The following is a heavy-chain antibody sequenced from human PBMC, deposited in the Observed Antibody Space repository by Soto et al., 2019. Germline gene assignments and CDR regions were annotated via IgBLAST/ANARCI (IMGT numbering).Heavy chain of an antibody. CDR2: IYYNGNT. CDR3: ARGGASSIWLSP. D-gene: IGHD3-9*01. J-gene: IGHJ5*02. V-gene: IGHV4-59*01. Sequence: SETLSLTCTVSGGSISRYFWRWLRQSPGKGLEWIGYIYYNGNTNYNPSLASRVTISVDTSKNHFSLKRNSVTVADTAVYYCARGGASSIWLSPWGQGTLVNVST. CDR1: GGSISRYF.